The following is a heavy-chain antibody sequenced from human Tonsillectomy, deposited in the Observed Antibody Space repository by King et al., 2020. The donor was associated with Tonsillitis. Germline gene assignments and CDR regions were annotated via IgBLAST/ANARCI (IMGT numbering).Heavy chain of an antibody. CDR3: AGAPSYYDFYGAFDY. Sequence: VQLVESGGGLIQPRGSLRLSCAASGFTVSSNYMSWVRQAPGKGLEWVSVIYTGGSTYYADSVKGRFTIARDNSKNTLYLQMNSLRAEDTAVYYCAGAPSYYDFYGAFDYWGQGTLVTVSS. CDR2: IYTGGST. D-gene: IGHD3-3*01. J-gene: IGHJ4*02. V-gene: IGHV3-53*01. CDR1: GFTVSSNY.